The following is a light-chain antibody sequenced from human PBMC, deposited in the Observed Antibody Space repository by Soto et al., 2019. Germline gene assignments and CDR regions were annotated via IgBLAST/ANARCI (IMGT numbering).Light chain of an antibody. J-gene: IGKJ5*01. CDR1: QIIKTFY. V-gene: IGKV3-20*01. Sequence: EIVLTQSPGSLSLSPGETATLSCRASQIIKTFYFGWYQQKPGQSPRLLIYGVYSRATGTPERFSASGSGTDFTLTISRLEPEDSAVYYCQFYGSSLITFGQGTRLE. CDR2: GVY. CDR3: QFYGSSLIT.